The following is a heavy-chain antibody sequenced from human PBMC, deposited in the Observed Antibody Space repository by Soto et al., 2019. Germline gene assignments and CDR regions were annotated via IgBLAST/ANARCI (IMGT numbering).Heavy chain of an antibody. CDR1: GGTFSNYV. CDR2: IIPIFGTA. V-gene: IGHV1-69*06. CDR3: ARAVRSSSSEGGYGMDV. J-gene: IGHJ6*02. D-gene: IGHD6-6*01. Sequence: QVQLVQSGAEVKKPGSSVKVSCKASGGTFSNYVISWVRQAPGQGLEWMGGIIPIFGTANYAQKFQGRVTITAEKSTSTIYMELSSLRSEDTAVYYCARAVRSSSSEGGYGMDVWGQGTTVTVSS.